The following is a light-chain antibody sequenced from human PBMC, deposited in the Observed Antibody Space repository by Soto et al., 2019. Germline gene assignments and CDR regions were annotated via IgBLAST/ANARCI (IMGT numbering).Light chain of an antibody. J-gene: IGKJ1*01. CDR2: DVS. V-gene: IGKV1-5*01. Sequence: DIHLTQSPSTLSASVGDRVTITCRASQSVSIWLAWYRQRPGKAPKLLIYDVSSLQSGVPSRFSGSGSGTEFTLTISSLQPDDFATYYCQHYKMYSPWTFGQGTKVDIK. CDR1: QSVSIW. CDR3: QHYKMYSPWT.